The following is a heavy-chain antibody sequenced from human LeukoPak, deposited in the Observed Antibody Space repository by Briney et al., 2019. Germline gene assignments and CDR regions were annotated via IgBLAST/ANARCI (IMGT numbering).Heavy chain of an antibody. Sequence: GGSLRLSCAASGFTFDDYAVHWVRQAPGKGLEWVSLISGNGGNTYYADSVKGRFTISRDNSKNSLYLQMNSLRTEDTALYYCAKDISNWNSRHFDYWGQGTLVTVSS. CDR2: ISGNGGNT. J-gene: IGHJ4*02. D-gene: IGHD1-7*01. CDR3: AKDISNWNSRHFDY. V-gene: IGHV3-43*02. CDR1: GFTFDDYA.